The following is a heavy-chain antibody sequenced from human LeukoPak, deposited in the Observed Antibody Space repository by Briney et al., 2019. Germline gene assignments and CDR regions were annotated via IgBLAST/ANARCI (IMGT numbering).Heavy chain of an antibody. D-gene: IGHD3-10*01. V-gene: IGHV3-74*01. J-gene: IGHJ4*02. Sequence: GGSLRLSCAASGITFSSHWMHWVRQDRGKGLIWVARISGDGGTTNYADSVKGRFTISRDNAKNTLHLQMNSLRAEDTAVYYCARVLIFGSGSLDYWGQGTLVTVSS. CDR3: ARVLIFGSGSLDY. CDR2: ISGDGGTT. CDR1: GITFSSHW.